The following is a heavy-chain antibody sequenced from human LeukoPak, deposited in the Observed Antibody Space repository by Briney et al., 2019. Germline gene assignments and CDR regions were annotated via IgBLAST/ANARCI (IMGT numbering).Heavy chain of an antibody. Sequence: GGSLRLSCAASGFTFSSYAMSWVRQAPGKGLEWVSGITGSGGNTYYAVSVKGRFTISRDNSKNTLYLQMNSLRDEDTAVYYCVGYSSGWYQSDYWGQGTLVTVSS. V-gene: IGHV3-23*01. CDR2: ITGSGGNT. D-gene: IGHD6-19*01. CDR1: GFTFSSYA. J-gene: IGHJ4*02. CDR3: VGYSSGWYQSDY.